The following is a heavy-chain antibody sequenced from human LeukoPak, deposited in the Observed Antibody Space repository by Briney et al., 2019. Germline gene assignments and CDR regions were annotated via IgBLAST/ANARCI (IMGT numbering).Heavy chain of an antibody. Sequence: SETLSLTCAVYGGSFSGYYWSWIRQPPGKGLEWIGEINHSGSTNYNPSLKSRVTISVDTSKNQFSLKLSSVTAADTAVYYCARGPGWLQCYGWFDPWGQGTLVTVSS. V-gene: IGHV4-34*01. J-gene: IGHJ5*02. CDR3: ARGPGWLQCYGWFDP. D-gene: IGHD5-24*01. CDR2: INHSGST. CDR1: GGSFSGYY.